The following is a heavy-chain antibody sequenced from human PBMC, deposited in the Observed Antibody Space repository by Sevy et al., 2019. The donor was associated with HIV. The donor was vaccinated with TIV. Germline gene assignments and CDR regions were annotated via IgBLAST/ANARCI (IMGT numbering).Heavy chain of an antibody. D-gene: IGHD3-22*01. CDR3: AKDVVGGYYDSSGYSDH. Sequence: GGSLRLSCAASGFTFTEFVMSWVRQAPGKGLEWVSTINSGGGSTYYADSVKGRFTSSRDNSQNTRDLQMNSLRAEDTAVYYCAKDVVGGYYDSSGYSDHWGQGTLVTVSS. V-gene: IGHV3-23*01. CDR1: GFTFTEFV. J-gene: IGHJ4*02. CDR2: INSGGGST.